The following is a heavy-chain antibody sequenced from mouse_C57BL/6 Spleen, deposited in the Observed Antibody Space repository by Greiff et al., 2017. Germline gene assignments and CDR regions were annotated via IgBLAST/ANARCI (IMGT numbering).Heavy chain of an antibody. Sequence: VQLQQSGPELVQPGASVKISCKASGYTFTDYYMNWVKQTHGKSLEWIGDINPNNGGTSYNQKFKGKATLTVDKSSSTAYMELRSLTSEDSAVYYSARGGLGGDYWGQGTSVTVSS. CDR3: ARGGLGGDY. V-gene: IGHV1-26*01. CDR1: GYTFTDYY. D-gene: IGHD3-1*01. J-gene: IGHJ4*01. CDR2: INPNNGGT.